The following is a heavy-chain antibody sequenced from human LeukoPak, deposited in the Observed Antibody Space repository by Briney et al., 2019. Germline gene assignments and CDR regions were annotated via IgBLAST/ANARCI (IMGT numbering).Heavy chain of an antibody. V-gene: IGHV4-34*01. Sequence: PSETLSLTCAVYGGSFSGYYWSWIRQPPGKGLEWIGEINHSGSTNYNPSLKSRVTISVDASKNQFSLKLSSVTAADTAVYYCARHGGFQLWSSQDFDYWGQGTLVTVSS. D-gene: IGHD3-16*01. CDR1: GGSFSGYY. J-gene: IGHJ4*02. CDR3: ARHGGFQLWSSQDFDY. CDR2: INHSGST.